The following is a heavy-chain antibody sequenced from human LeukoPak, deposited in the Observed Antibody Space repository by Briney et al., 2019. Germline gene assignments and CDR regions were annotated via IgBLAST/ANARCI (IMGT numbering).Heavy chain of an antibody. Sequence: GGSLRLSCAASGFTFSSNWMTWVRQAPGKGLEWLASIQQDGSVRNYVDSVKGRFIISRDNAKNSLYLQMNSLTVEDTAIYYCARWTCSSNWWVVDSWGQGTLVIVSS. D-gene: IGHD6-13*01. CDR3: ARWTCSSNWWVVDS. CDR2: IQQDGSVR. V-gene: IGHV3-7*01. J-gene: IGHJ4*02. CDR1: GFTFSSNW.